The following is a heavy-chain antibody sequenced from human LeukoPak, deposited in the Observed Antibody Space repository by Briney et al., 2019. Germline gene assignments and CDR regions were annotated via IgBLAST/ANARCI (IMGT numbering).Heavy chain of an antibody. D-gene: IGHD2-2*01. CDR3: ARDGSPIVVVPAAFDI. J-gene: IGHJ3*02. CDR2: IYASGNT. V-gene: IGHV4-4*07. CDR1: GGSISSYY. Sequence: SETLSLTCTVSGGSISSYYWSWVRQPAGKGLEWIGRIYASGNTNYNPSLKGRVTMTVDTSKNQFSLNLSSVTAADTAVYYCARDGSPIVVVPAAFDIWGQGTMVTVSS.